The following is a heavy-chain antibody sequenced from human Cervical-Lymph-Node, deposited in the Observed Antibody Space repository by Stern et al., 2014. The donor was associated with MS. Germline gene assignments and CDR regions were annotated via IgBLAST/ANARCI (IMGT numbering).Heavy chain of an antibody. D-gene: IGHD5-24*01. CDR1: GYRFTSYY. V-gene: IGHV1-46*03. Sequence: QMQLVQSGAEVKKPGASVKISCKASGYRFTSYYIHWVRQAPGQGLEWMGVLNPDSGTTISAQKFQGRVTMTRDTSTSTGYMGLSSLRSDDAAVYFCVSDPSRDGYNLAYWGQGTLVTVSS. CDR2: LNPDSGTT. CDR3: VSDPSRDGYNLAY. J-gene: IGHJ4*02.